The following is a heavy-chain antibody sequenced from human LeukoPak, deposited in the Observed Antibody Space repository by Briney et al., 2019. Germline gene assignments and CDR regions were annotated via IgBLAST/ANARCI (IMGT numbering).Heavy chain of an antibody. J-gene: IGHJ4*02. CDR1: GDSVSSNSAA. V-gene: IGHV6-1*01. D-gene: IGHD2-2*01. Sequence: SQTLSLTCAISGDSVSSNSAAWNWIRQSPSRGLEWLGRTYYRSKWYNDYAVSVKSRITINPETSKNQFSLQLNSVTPEDTAVYYCARDMSSCSSTSCYVDLDYWGQGTLVTVSS. CDR2: TYYRSKWYN. CDR3: ARDMSSCSSTSCYVDLDY.